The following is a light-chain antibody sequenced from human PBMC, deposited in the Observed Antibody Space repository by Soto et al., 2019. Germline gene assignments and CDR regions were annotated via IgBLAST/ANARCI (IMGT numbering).Light chain of an antibody. V-gene: IGKV1-13*02. Sequence: AIQLTQSPSSLSASVGDRVTITCRASQGISSALAWYQQKPGKAPKLLIYDASSLESGVPSRFSGSGSGTDFTLTISSLQPEDFATYFCQQYNSYSYTFGQGTKLEIK. CDR1: QGISSA. J-gene: IGKJ2*01. CDR3: QQYNSYSYT. CDR2: DAS.